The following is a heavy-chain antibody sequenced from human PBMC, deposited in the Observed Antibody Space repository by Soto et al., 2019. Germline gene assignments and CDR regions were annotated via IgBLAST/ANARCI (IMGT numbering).Heavy chain of an antibody. V-gene: IGHV1-69*08. CDR3: ARETTVTTIYYYGMDV. J-gene: IGHJ6*02. CDR2: IIPILGIA. CDR1: GGTFSSYT. Sequence: QVQLVQSGAEVKKPGSAVTVSYKASGGTFSSYTISWVRQAPGQGLEWMGRIIPILGIANYAQKFQGRVTINADKSTSTAYMELSSLSSEDTAVYYCARETTVTTIYYYGMDVWGQGTTVTVSS. D-gene: IGHD4-17*01.